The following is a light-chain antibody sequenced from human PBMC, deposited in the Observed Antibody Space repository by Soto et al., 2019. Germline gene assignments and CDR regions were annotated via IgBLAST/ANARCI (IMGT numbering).Light chain of an antibody. J-gene: IGKJ2*01. Sequence: EIVLTQYPGTLSLSPGERATLSCRSIQSVSNSYLAWYQQKPGQAPRLLIFGASNRATGIPDRFSGSGSGTDLTLTISRLEPEDFAVYYCQPYGSSPYNFGQGTKVDIK. CDR1: QSVSNSY. CDR3: QPYGSSPYN. CDR2: GAS. V-gene: IGKV3-20*01.